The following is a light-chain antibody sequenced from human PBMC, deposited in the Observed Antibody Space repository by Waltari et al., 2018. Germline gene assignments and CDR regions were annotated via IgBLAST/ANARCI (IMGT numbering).Light chain of an antibody. J-gene: IGKJ2*01. CDR2: GAS. CDR3: QQYGSSIMYT. Sequence: VLTQSPGNLSLSPGDRATLSCRASQSITKKYFAWYQQKPGQAPRRLIYGASSRAAGIPDRFSGSGSGTEFTLTISRLEAEDSAVYYCQQYGSSIMYTFGQGTKLEIK. V-gene: IGKV3-20*01. CDR1: QSITKKY.